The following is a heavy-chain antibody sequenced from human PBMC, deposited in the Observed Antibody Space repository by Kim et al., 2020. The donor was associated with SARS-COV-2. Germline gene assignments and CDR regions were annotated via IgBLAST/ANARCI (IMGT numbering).Heavy chain of an antibody. J-gene: IGHJ4*02. CDR3: ARRTGFY. V-gene: IGHV1-46*01. Sequence: PNDPVTAYPLKFQGRLTMTSDTSTSTVFLELSSLTSEDTATYYCARRTGFYWGQGTQVTVSS. CDR2: PNDPVT. D-gene: IGHD6-19*01.